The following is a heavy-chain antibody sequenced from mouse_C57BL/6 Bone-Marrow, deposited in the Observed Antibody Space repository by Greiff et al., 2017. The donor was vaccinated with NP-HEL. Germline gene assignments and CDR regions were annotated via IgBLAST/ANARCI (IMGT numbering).Heavy chain of an antibody. V-gene: IGHV1-81*01. CDR2: IYPRSGNT. CDR1: GYTFTSYG. D-gene: IGHD1-1*01. CDR3: ARGITTVVSYWYFDV. J-gene: IGHJ1*03. Sequence: VKLMESGAELARPGASVKLSCKASGYTFTSYGISWVKQRPGQGLEWIGEIYPRSGNTYYNEKFKGKATLTADKSSSTAYMELRSLTSEDSAVYFCARGITTVVSYWYFDVWGTGTTVTVSS.